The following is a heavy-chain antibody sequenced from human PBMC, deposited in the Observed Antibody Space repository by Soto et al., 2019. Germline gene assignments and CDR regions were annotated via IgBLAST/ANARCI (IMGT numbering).Heavy chain of an antibody. CDR2: IIPIFGTA. D-gene: IGHD4-17*01. CDR1: RVTYSSYA. V-gene: IGHV1-69*01. J-gene: IGHJ4*02. Sequence: LSCKARRVTYSSYARCWPRQAPGQGLEWMGGIIPIFGTANYAQKFQGRVTITADESTSTAYMELSSLRSEDTAVYYCARGSGNGRRDFDYWGQGTLVTVSS. CDR3: ARGSGNGRRDFDY.